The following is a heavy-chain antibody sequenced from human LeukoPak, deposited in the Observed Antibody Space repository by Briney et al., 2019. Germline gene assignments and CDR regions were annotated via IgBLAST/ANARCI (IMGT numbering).Heavy chain of an antibody. J-gene: IGHJ3*02. D-gene: IGHD2-15*01. Sequence: SETLSLTCTVSGGSISSYYWSWIRQPPGKGLEWIGYIYYSGSTDYNPSLKSRVTISVDPSKNQFSLKLSSVTAADTAVYYCARGTGWYGRPDAFDIWGQGTMVTVSS. CDR1: GGSISSYY. CDR3: ARGTGWYGRPDAFDI. CDR2: IYYSGST. V-gene: IGHV4-59*01.